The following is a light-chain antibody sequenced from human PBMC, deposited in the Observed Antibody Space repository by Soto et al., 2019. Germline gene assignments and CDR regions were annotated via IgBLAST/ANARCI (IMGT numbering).Light chain of an antibody. CDR2: KAS. CDR3: QHYNSYPLT. V-gene: IGKV1-5*03. J-gene: IGKJ4*01. CDR1: QTISSW. Sequence: DIQMTQSPSTLSASVGDRVTITCRASQTISSWLAWYQQKPGKAPNLLIYKASSLESGVPSRFSGSGSGTEFTLTISSLQPDDFGTYYCQHYNSYPLTFGGGTKVEIK.